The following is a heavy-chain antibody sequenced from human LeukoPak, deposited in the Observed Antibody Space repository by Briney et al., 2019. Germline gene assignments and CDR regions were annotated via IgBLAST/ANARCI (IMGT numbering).Heavy chain of an antibody. D-gene: IGHD3-3*01. CDR2: IKQDGSEK. V-gene: IGHV3-7*01. J-gene: IGHJ4*02. Sequence: PGGSLRLSCAASGFTFSSYAMSWVRQAPGKGLEWVANIKQDGSEKYYVDSVKGRFTISRDNAKNSLYPQMNSLRAEDTAVYYCAREWYYDFWSNYYFDYWGQGTLVTVSS. CDR3: AREWYYDFWSNYYFDY. CDR1: GFTFSSYA.